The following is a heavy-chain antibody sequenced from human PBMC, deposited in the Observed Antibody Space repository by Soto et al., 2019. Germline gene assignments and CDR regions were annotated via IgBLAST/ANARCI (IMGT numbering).Heavy chain of an antibody. CDR1: GGSFSGYY. J-gene: IGHJ6*03. Sequence: PSETLSLTCAVYGGSFSGYYWSWIRQPPGKGLEWIGEINHSGSTNYNPSLKSRVTISVDTSKNQFSLKLSSVTAADTAVYYCARAYGSGGNYYYYYMDVWGKGTTVTVSS. D-gene: IGHD3-10*01. V-gene: IGHV4-34*01. CDR3: ARAYGSGGNYYYYYMDV. CDR2: INHSGST.